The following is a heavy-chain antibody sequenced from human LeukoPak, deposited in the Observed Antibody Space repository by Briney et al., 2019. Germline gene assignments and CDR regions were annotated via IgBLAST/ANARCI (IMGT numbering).Heavy chain of an antibody. D-gene: IGHD3-9*01. J-gene: IGHJ4*02. V-gene: IGHV1-69*05. CDR3: ASPSRYYDILTGSITLDY. CDR2: IIPIFGTA. CDR1: AGTLSSYA. Sequence: PSVNVSCKASAGTLSSYAIRWVRQAAGRGLEWMGGIIPIFGTANYAQKFQGRVTITTDESTSTAYMELSSLRSEDTAVYYCASPSRYYDILTGSITLDYWGQGTLVTVSS.